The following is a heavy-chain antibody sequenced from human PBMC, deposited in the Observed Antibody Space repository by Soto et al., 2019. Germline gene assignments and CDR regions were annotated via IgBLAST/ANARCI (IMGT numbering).Heavy chain of an antibody. Sequence: SETLSLTCTVSGGSISTSNYYWGWVRQPPGKGLDWIGNIYYSGTTYYNPSPKSRVTISVETSKNQFSLKLKSVTAADTAVYYCATFLAPASRHTDFDFWGQGTLVTVYS. CDR3: ATFLAPASRHTDFDF. CDR1: GGSISTSNYY. J-gene: IGHJ4*02. D-gene: IGHD2-15*01. CDR2: IYYSGTT. V-gene: IGHV4-39*01.